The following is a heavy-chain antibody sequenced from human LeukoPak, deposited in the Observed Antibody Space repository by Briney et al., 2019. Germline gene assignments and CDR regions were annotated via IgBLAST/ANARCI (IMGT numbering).Heavy chain of an antibody. V-gene: IGHV1-69*02. CDR3: GIGRKFDWLLCHH. Sequence: SVKVSCKASGGTFSSYTISWVRQAPGQGLEWMGRIIPILGIANYAQKFQGRVTMTEDPSADTAYMELRSLSSEDTAVYYCGIGRKFDWLLCHHWGQGTLVTVSS. D-gene: IGHD3-9*01. J-gene: IGHJ5*02. CDR2: IIPILGIA. CDR1: GGTFSSYT.